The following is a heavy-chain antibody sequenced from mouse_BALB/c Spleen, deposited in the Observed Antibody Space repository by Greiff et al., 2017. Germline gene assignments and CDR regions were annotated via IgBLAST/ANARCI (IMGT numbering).Heavy chain of an antibody. CDR1: GFTFSSYA. Sequence: VKLMESGGGLVKPGGSLKLSCAASGFTFSSYAMSWVRQTPEKRLEWVASISSGGSTYYPDSVKGRFTISRDNARNILYLQMSSLRSEDTAMYYCARAMIRNAMDYWGQGTSVTVSS. V-gene: IGHV5-6-5*01. CDR3: ARAMIRNAMDY. D-gene: IGHD2-4*01. J-gene: IGHJ4*01. CDR2: ISSGGST.